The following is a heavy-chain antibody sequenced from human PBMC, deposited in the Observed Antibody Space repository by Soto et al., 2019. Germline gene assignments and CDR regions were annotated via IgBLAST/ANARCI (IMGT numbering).Heavy chain of an antibody. Sequence: SETPSLTCTVSGGSLNDYYWSWIRQPAGKGLEWIGRIYTVGSTNYNPSLKSRVTMSIYTSKNQFSLRLTSVTAADTAVYYYARSPLTQSYAQLDAGGLGSLVTVS. CDR1: GGSLNDYY. CDR2: IYTVGST. V-gene: IGHV4-4*07. D-gene: IGHD3-16*01. J-gene: IGHJ5*02. CDR3: ARSPLTQSYAQLDA.